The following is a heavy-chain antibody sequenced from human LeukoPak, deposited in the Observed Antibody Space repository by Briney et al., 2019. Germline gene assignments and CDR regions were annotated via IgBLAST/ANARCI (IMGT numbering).Heavy chain of an antibody. V-gene: IGHV3-11*06. J-gene: IGHJ3*02. CDR3: ERDHITFGGVIVRYAFDI. CDR1: GFTFSGYY. CDR2: IGSSSTYT. D-gene: IGHD3-16*02. Sequence: GGSLRLSCAASGFTFSGYYMSWVRQAPGKGLEWVSCIGSSSTYTNYADSVKGRFTISRDNAKNSLYLQMNSLRAEDTAVYYCERDHITFGGVIVRYAFDIWGQGTMVTVSS.